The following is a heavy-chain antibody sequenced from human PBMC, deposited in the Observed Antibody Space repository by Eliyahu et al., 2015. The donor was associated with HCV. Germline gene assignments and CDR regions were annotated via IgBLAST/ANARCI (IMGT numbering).Heavy chain of an antibody. D-gene: IGHD3-10*01. CDR3: AKDLTYGSGSYYNSPNYFDY. V-gene: IGHV3-9*01. J-gene: IGHJ4*02. CDR2: ISWNSGSI. Sequence: EVQLVESGGGLVQPGRSLRLSCAASGFTFDXYAMXWVRQAPGKGLEWVSGISWNSGSIGYADSVKGRFTISRDNAKNSLYLQMNSLRAEDTALYYCAKDLTYGSGSYYNSPNYFDYWGQGTLVTVSS. CDR1: GFTFDXYA.